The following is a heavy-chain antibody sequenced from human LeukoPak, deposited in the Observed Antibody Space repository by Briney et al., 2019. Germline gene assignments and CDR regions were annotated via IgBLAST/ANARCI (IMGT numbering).Heavy chain of an antibody. Sequence: SETLSLTCAVYVGSFRVYFWSWIRQPPGKGLEWIGEINHSGSTKYNPSLKSRVTISVDTSKNQFSLKLNSVTAADTAVYYCARGDHHHGSGNTHVYYYYMDVWGKGTTVTVSS. V-gene: IGHV4-34*01. CDR2: INHSGST. CDR1: VGSFRVYF. J-gene: IGHJ6*03. D-gene: IGHD3-10*01. CDR3: ARGDHHHGSGNTHVYYYYMDV.